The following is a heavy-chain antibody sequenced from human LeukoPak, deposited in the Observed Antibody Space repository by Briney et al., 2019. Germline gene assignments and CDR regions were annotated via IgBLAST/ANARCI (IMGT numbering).Heavy chain of an antibody. CDR2: ISGSGGST. J-gene: IGHJ3*01. Sequence: GGSLRLSCAASGFTFSSYAISWVRQAPGEGLEWVSAISGSGGSTYYADSVKGRFTISRDNSKNTLYLQMNSLRAEDTAVYFCARSFLMSFGELLSGGFDVWGQGAMVTVSS. CDR3: ARSFLMSFGELLSGGFDV. CDR1: GFTFSSYA. D-gene: IGHD3-10*01. V-gene: IGHV3-23*01.